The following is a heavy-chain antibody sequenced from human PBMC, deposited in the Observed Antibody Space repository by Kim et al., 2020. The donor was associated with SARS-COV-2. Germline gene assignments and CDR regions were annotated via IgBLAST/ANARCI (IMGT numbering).Heavy chain of an antibody. CDR1: GYSVSDSA. D-gene: IGHD6-13*01. Sequence: ASVKVSCKASGYSVSDSALNWVRQAPGQGLEWMGWINTNTGNPTYAQGFTGRFVFSLDTSVNTAYLQINSLKAEDTAVYYCARVGGSWFPGPPDFEYWGQGTLVTVSS. J-gene: IGHJ4*02. CDR3: ARVGGSWFPGPPDFEY. V-gene: IGHV7-4-1*02. CDR2: INTNTGNP.